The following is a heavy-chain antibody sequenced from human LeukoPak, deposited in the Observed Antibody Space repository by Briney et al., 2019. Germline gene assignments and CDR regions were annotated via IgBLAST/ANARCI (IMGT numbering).Heavy chain of an antibody. V-gene: IGHV3-33*01. Sequence: GGSLRLSCAASGFTFSSYGVHWVRQAPGKGLEWVAVIWYDGSNKYYADSVKGRFTISRDNSKNTLYLQMNSLRAEDTAVYYCARDGMRYYDFWSGYSPPATDLDYWGQGTLATVSS. CDR2: IWYDGSNK. D-gene: IGHD3-3*01. J-gene: IGHJ4*02. CDR3: ARDGMRYYDFWSGYSPPATDLDY. CDR1: GFTFSSYG.